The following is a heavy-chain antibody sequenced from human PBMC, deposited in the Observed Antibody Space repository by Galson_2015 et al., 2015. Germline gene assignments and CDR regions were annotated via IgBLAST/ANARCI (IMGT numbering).Heavy chain of an antibody. D-gene: IGHD1-26*01. Sequence: SVKVSCKASGYTFNSYGISWVRQAPGQGLEWMGWISAYNGNTNYAQRLQSRVTMTTDTSTSTAYMELRSLRSDDTAVYYCARDDIVGATRTGHHYYGMDVWGQGTTVTVSS. V-gene: IGHV1-18*01. CDR3: ARDDIVGATRTGHHYYGMDV. CDR1: GYTFNSYG. CDR2: ISAYNGNT. J-gene: IGHJ6*02.